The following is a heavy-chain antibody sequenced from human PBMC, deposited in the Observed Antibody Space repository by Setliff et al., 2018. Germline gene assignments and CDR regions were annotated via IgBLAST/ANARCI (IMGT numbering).Heavy chain of an antibody. J-gene: IGHJ4*02. Sequence: PGESLKISCKGSGYSFSNFWIGWVRQMPGKGLEWMGIIYPGGSNTAYSPSFQGLLTISADKSINTAYLQWSSLKASDTAMYYCARGRYSSGSTYYFDYWGQGTLVTVSS. D-gene: IGHD5-18*01. CDR3: ARGRYSSGSTYYFDY. CDR2: IYPGGSNT. CDR1: GYSFSNFW. V-gene: IGHV5-51*01.